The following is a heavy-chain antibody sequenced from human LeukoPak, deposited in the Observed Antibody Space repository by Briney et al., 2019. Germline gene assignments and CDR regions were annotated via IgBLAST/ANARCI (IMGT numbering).Heavy chain of an antibody. V-gene: IGHV4-31*03. D-gene: IGHD4-17*01. CDR3: ARVGWVDYGDYQYYFDY. Sequence: PSETLSLTCTVSGGSISSGGYYWSWIRQHPGKGLEWIGYIYYSGSTYYNPSLKSRVTISVDTSKNQFSLKLSSVTAADTAVYYCARVGWVDYGDYQYYFDYWGQGTLVTVSS. CDR1: GGSISSGGYY. CDR2: IYYSGST. J-gene: IGHJ4*02.